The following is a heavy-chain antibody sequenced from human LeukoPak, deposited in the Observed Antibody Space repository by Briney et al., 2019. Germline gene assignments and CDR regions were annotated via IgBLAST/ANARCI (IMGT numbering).Heavy chain of an antibody. CDR2: IYTSGST. CDR1: GGSISTYS. D-gene: IGHD3-10*01. CDR3: ARGTLVNSGNYPVLNY. V-gene: IGHV4-4*07. J-gene: IGHJ4*02. Sequence: SETLSLTCTVSGGSISTYSRKWIRQTAGKGLEWVGRIYTSGSTNYNTSLKSRVTISVDKSKNPFSPKLSSVSAADTAVYYCARGTLVNSGNYPVLNYWGQGTLVTVSS.